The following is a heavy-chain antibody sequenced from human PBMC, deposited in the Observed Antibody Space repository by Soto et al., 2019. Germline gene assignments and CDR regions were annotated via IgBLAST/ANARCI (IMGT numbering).Heavy chain of an antibody. CDR3: AKGGRQWLVTSDFNY. CDR1: GFTFSSYD. D-gene: IGHD6-19*01. J-gene: IGHJ4*02. CDR2: ISYDGSKK. V-gene: IGHV3-30*18. Sequence: GGSLRLSCAASGFTFSSYDMHWVRQAPGKGLEWVAVISYDGSKKYYADSVKGRFTISRDNSKNTLDLQMNSLRAEDTAVYYCAKGGRQWLVTSDFNYWGQGALVTVSS.